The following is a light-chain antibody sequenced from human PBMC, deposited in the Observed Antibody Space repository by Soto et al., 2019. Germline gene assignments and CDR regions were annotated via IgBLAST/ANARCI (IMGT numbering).Light chain of an antibody. CDR1: QSVNTY. CDR2: DGF. V-gene: IGKV3-11*01. J-gene: IGKJ4*01. Sequence: EIVLTQSPATLSLSPGEGATLSCRASQSVNTYLAWYQQKPGQAPRLLIYDGFNRATGIPARFSGSGSGTAFTLTISSLEPEDVAVDYCQQGGSFGGGTKVEI. CDR3: QQGGS.